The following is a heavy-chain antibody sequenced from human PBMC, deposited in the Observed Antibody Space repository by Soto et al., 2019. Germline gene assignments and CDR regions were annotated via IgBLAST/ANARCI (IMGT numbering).Heavy chain of an antibody. CDR3: VKDRYVDY. J-gene: IGHJ4*02. CDR2: ISSEGAST. CDR1: GFIFSSYA. Sequence: PGGSLRLSCSVSGFIFSSYAMHWVRQAPGKGLEYVASISSEGASTYYADSVKDRFIISRDNSKNTLYLQMSSLRAEDTAVYYCVKDRYVDYWGQGILVTVYS. V-gene: IGHV3-64D*06.